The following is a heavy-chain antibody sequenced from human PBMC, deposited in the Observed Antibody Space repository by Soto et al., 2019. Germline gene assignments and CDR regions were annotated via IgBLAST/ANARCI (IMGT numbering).Heavy chain of an antibody. V-gene: IGHV3-11*01. CDR3: ARGGGNSDFDY. D-gene: IGHD2-21*02. Sequence: AGSLRLSCAASGFTFSDYYMSWIRQAPGKGLEWVSYISGSGSIIYYAESVKGRFTISRDNAKNSLYLQMNSLRAEDTAVYYCARGGGNSDFDYWGQGTLVTVSS. CDR1: GFTFSDYY. CDR2: ISGSGSII. J-gene: IGHJ4*02.